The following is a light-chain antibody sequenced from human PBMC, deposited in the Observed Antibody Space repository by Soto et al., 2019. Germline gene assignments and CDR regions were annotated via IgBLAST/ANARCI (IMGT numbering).Light chain of an antibody. CDR3: QQRSSWPRT. J-gene: IGKJ1*01. V-gene: IGKV3-11*01. CDR1: QSVSSSY. CDR2: DAS. Sequence: EIVLTQSPVTLSLSAAERSTLSCMASQSVSSSYLAWYQQKPGQAPRLLIYDASNRATGIPARFSGSGSGTDFTLTISSLEPEDFAVYYCQQRSSWPRTFGQGTKVDIK.